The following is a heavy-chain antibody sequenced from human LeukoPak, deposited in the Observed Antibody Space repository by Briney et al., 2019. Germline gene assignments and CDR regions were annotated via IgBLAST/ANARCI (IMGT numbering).Heavy chain of an antibody. CDR3: ARSVFGILTGLGDWFDP. V-gene: IGHV1-2*02. Sequence: ASVKVSCKASGYTFTGYYMHWVRQAPGQGLEWMGWINPNSGGTNYAQKFQGRVTMTRDTSISTAYMELSRLRSDDTAVYYGARSVFGILTGLGDWFDPWGQGTLVTVSS. D-gene: IGHD3-9*01. CDR2: INPNSGGT. CDR1: GYTFTGYY. J-gene: IGHJ5*02.